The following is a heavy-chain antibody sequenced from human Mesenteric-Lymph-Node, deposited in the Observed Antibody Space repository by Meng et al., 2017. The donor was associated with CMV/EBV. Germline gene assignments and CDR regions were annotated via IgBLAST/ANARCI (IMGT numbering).Heavy chain of an antibody. CDR2: IRDDGNDI. V-gene: IGHV3-30*02. J-gene: IGHJ5*02. CDR3: ARAQFDP. Sequence: GESLKISCAASGFTFSGYYMHWVRQAPGKGLEWVAFIRDDGNDIYYADSVKGRFTISRANSKNTLYLQMNSLRAEDTAVYYCARAQFDPWGQGTLVTVSS. CDR1: GFTFSGYY.